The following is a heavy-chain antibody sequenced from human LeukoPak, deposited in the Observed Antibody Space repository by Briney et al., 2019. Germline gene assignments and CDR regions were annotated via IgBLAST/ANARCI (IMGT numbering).Heavy chain of an antibody. D-gene: IGHD2-21*02. CDR3: ARDYCTRGGDCYKEDLFNP. CDR1: GYTFAIYG. J-gene: IGHJ5*02. V-gene: IGHV1-18*01. CDR2: ISPYDGDT. Sequence: GASVKVSCKASGYTFAIYGISWVRQAPGQGLGWMAWISPYDGDTNYAQNFEGRVTMTTETSTSTAYMELRSLRSDDTAIYYCARDYCTRGGDCYKEDLFNPWGQGTLVTVSS.